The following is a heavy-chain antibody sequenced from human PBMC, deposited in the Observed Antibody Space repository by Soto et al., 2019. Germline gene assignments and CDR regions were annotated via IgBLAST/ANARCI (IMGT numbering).Heavy chain of an antibody. J-gene: IGHJ6*03. Sequence: GGSLRLSCAASGFTFSTYGMSWVRQAPGKGLEWVTYIDGSSSPIYYAASVKGRFTVSTDNANNSLYLQMNSQRAEDTAVYSCARLRRGSSISPHYSRYMDGWGKGTPVTVTS. D-gene: IGHD6-6*01. CDR3: ARLRRGSSISPHYSRYMDG. V-gene: IGHV3-48*01. CDR2: IDGSSSPI. CDR1: GFTFSTYG.